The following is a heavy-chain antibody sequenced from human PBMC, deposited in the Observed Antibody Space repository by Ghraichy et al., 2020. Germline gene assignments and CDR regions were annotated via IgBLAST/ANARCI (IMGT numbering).Heavy chain of an antibody. V-gene: IGHV4-61*08. CDR2: IYNTGYT. D-gene: IGHD5-12*01. J-gene: IGHJ4*02. Sequence: SETLSLTCSVSGVYDRGYAYYWTWVRQSPGRRPQWIGEIYNTGYTDYDPSLRSRVTMSVDMSKKQFFLRMKSVTAADTAVYFCARGRYDRGFDLWGQGMQVIVSS. CDR3: ARGRYDRGFDL. CDR1: GVYDRGYAYY.